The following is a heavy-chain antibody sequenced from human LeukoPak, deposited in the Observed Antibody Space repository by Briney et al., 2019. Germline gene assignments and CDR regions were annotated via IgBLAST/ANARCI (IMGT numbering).Heavy chain of an antibody. D-gene: IGHD3-22*01. CDR1: GGSISNYY. CDR2: IYYSGST. J-gene: IGHJ4*02. V-gene: IGHV4-59*01. CDR3: ARDRRDYYDSSGYQYYFDY. Sequence: PSETLSLTCTVSGGSISNYYWSWIRQPPGKGLEWIGFIYYSGSTTYNPSLKSRATISVDTSKNQFSLKLSSVTAADTAVYYCARDRRDYYDSSGYQYYFDYWGQGTLVTVSS.